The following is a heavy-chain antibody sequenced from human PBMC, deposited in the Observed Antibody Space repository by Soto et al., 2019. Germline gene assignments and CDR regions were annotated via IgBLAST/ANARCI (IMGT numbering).Heavy chain of an antibody. J-gene: IGHJ6*02. CDR3: ARDRYKSSYYYYYGMDV. CDR2: INPSGGST. D-gene: IGHD3-16*02. CDR1: GYTFTSYY. Sequence: QVQLVQSGAEVKKPGASVKVSCKAYGYTFTSYYMHLVRQAPGQGLEWMGIINPSGGSTSYAQKFQGRVTMTSDTSTSTVYMELSSLRSEDTAVYYCARDRYKSSYYYYYGMDVWCQGTTVTVSS. V-gene: IGHV1-46*01.